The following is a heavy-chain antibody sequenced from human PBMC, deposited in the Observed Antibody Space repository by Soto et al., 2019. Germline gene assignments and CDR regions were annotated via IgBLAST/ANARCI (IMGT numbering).Heavy chain of an antibody. Sequence: EGQLVEFGGGLVKPGGSLRLSCAASGFSFSIYSYNWVRQAPGKGLEWLSYISPAGSSIYYVDSVKGRFTISRDSARDVVSLQMNRLRAEDTAVYYCAKDRGGSGAFDIWGQGTMVTVSS. D-gene: IGHD3-10*01. V-gene: IGHV3-48*01. CDR1: GFSFSIYS. J-gene: IGHJ3*02. CDR3: AKDRGGSGAFDI. CDR2: ISPAGSSI.